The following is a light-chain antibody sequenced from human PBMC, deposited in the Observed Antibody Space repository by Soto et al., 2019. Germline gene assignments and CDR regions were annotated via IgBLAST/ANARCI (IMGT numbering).Light chain of an antibody. J-gene: IGKJ2*01. V-gene: IGKV1-39*01. Sequence: IQLTQSPSSLSASIGDRVTITCRASQSIGSYLSWYQHKQGKAPKLLIFGASYLKGGVPSRFSGSGSGTDFTLTITSLDPEDFATYYCQQSYSTLMYTFGQGTKLEIK. CDR2: GAS. CDR3: QQSYSTLMYT. CDR1: QSIGSY.